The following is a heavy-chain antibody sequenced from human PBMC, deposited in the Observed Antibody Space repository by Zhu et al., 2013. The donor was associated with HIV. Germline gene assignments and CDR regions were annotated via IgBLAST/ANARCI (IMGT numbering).Heavy chain of an antibody. J-gene: IGHJ6*02. V-gene: IGHV1-69*02. CDR3: ASDCSGGSPIYYYGMDV. CDR1: GGTFSSYT. D-gene: IGHD2-15*01. CDR2: IIPILGIA. Sequence: QVQLVQSGAEVKKPGSSVKVSCKASGGTFSSYTISWVRQAPGQGLEWMGRIIPILGIANYAQKFQGRVTITADKSTSTAYMELSSLRSEDTAVYYCASDCSGGSPIYYYGMDVWGQGTTVTVSS.